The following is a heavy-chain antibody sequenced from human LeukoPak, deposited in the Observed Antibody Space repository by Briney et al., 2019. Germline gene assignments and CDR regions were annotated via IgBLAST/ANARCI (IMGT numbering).Heavy chain of an antibody. Sequence: GGSLRLSSAASGFTFSSYEMNWVRQAPGKGLEWVSYISSSSSYTNYADSVKGRFTISRDNAKNSLYLQMNSLRAEDTAVYYCARSTTVGSSYFDYWGQGTLVTVSS. V-gene: IGHV3-48*03. CDR2: ISSSSSYT. CDR1: GFTFSSYE. D-gene: IGHD1-26*01. CDR3: ARSTTVGSSYFDY. J-gene: IGHJ4*02.